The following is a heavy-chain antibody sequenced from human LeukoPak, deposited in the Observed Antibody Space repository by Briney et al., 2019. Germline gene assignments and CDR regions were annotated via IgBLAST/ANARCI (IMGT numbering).Heavy chain of an antibody. J-gene: IGHJ4*02. CDR2: IIPIFGTA. CDR3: ARGDTMIVVDVELDY. Sequence: ASVKVSCKASGGTFSSYAISWVRQAPGQGLEWMGGIIPIFGTANYAQKFQGRVTITADESTSTAYMELSSLRPEDTAVYYCARGDTMIVVDVELDYWGQGTLVTVSS. V-gene: IGHV1-69*13. CDR1: GGTFSSYA. D-gene: IGHD3-22*01.